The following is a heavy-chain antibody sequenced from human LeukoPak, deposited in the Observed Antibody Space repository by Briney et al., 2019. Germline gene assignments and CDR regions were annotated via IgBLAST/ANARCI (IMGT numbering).Heavy chain of an antibody. Sequence: GGSLRLSCAASGFTFSSYAMHWARQAPGKGLEWVAVISYDGSNKYYADSVKGRFTISRDNSKNTLYLQMNSLRAEDTAVYYCAREIDIVVVVAAFGSMDVWGQGTTVTVSS. CDR1: GFTFSSYA. V-gene: IGHV3-30-3*01. CDR2: ISYDGSNK. J-gene: IGHJ6*02. D-gene: IGHD2-15*01. CDR3: AREIDIVVVVAAFGSMDV.